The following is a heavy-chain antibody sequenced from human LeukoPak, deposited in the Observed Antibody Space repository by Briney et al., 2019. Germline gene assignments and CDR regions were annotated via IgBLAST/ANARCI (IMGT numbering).Heavy chain of an antibody. Sequence: PGGSLRLSCVASGFTFDDFGLSWVRQVPGRGLEWVARISWNGANTGYADSVKGRFTISRDNAENSLFLQMNSLTADDTARYYCARDHCSSTTCYFEDWGQGTLVTVSS. V-gene: IGHV3-20*04. CDR1: GFTFDDFG. J-gene: IGHJ4*02. D-gene: IGHD2-2*01. CDR2: ISWNGANT. CDR3: ARDHCSSTTCYFED.